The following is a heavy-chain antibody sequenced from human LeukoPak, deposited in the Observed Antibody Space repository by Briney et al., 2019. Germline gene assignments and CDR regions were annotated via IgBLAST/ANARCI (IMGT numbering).Heavy chain of an antibody. CDR3: VRDYPVVNPY. J-gene: IGHJ4*02. CDR1: VFTFTTYR. CDR2: IKEDGSQT. D-gene: IGHD3-22*01. Sequence: GGSLRLSCAASVFTFTTYRMTWVRQAPGKGLEWVANIKEDGSQTKYADSFLGRFTVSIDNSKNSLFLQMNSLRVEDTAVYYCVRDYPVVNPYWGQGTRVTVSS. V-gene: IGHV3-7*01.